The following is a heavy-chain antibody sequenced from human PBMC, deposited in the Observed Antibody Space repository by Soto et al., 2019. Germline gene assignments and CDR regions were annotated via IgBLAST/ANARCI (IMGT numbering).Heavy chain of an antibody. D-gene: IGHD3-3*01. V-gene: IGHV1-18*01. CDR2: ITPNNGYT. Sequence: QLQLMQSGGEAKNPGASVKVSCEASGYSFSTYAISWLRQAPGQGLEWMGLITPNNGYTNYAQKFQGRLILTTDIPSSTAYMELTSLRYDDTAMYYCATSHDSSFDPWGQGTLVSVS. J-gene: IGHJ5*02. CDR1: GYSFSTYA. CDR3: ATSHDSSFDP.